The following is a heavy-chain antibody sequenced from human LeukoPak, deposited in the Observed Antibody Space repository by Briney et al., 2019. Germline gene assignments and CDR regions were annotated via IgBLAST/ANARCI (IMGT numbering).Heavy chain of an antibody. CDR1: GFTLSSFA. Sequence: PGGSLRLSCAPSGFTLSSFAMSWVRQAPGKGMEWVSYISSSGSTIYYADSVKGRFTVSRDNSKNTLYLQMRSLRAEDTALYFCAKDFDGGSFFFDNWGQGTLVTVSS. CDR2: ISSSGSTI. V-gene: IGHV3-23*01. D-gene: IGHD2-15*01. CDR3: AKDFDGGSFFFDN. J-gene: IGHJ4*02.